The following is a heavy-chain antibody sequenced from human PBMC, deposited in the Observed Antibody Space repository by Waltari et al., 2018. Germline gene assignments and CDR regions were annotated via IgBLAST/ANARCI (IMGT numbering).Heavy chain of an antibody. CDR3: ARTQYSFDFDC. CDR1: GFPFSTYA. V-gene: IGHV3-30*16. Sequence: QVQLVESGGGVVQRGGSLRLPCSGSGFPFSTYAIHWVRQAPGRGLEWMTFISSDGSDKFYADSVRGRFSISRDNSKNSVFLEADSLRPEDTAIYYCARTQYSFDFDCWGQGTLVTVSP. CDR2: ISSDGSDK. D-gene: IGHD4-4*01. J-gene: IGHJ4*02.